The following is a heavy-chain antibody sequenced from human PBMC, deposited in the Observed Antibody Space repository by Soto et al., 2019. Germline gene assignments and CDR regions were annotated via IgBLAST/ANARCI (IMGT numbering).Heavy chain of an antibody. CDR2: IYYTETT. V-gene: IGHV4-30-4*01. CDR3: ARQRRGGYWFDP. CDR1: GVSVTNGDYY. J-gene: IGHJ5*02. Sequence: KTXETLCLTCAVSGVSVTNGDYYWTWMRQSPGKGLEWIGNIYYTETTNYNPSLNSRLSISIATSRNQFSLQLTSVTAADTAIYYCARQRRGGYWFDPWGQGTLVTVSS.